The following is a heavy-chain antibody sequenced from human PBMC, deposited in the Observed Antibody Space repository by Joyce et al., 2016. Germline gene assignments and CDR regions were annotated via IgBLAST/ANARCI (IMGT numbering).Heavy chain of an antibody. V-gene: IGHV3-23*01. D-gene: IGHD3-3*01. Sequence: LEWVSGIDGSGDQRHYADSVKGRFTLSRDNSKNTLFLQMNSLRVEDTAIYYCARYFSNGFYTHFDHWGQGTLVAVSS. CDR3: ARYFSNGFYTHFDH. CDR2: IDGSGDQR. J-gene: IGHJ4*02.